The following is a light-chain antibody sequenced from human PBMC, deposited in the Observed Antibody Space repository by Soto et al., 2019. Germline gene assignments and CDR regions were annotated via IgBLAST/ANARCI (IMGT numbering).Light chain of an antibody. CDR1: QSISSW. CDR2: DAS. Sequence: DILMTQSPSTLSASVGDRVTITCRASQSISSWLAWYQQKPGKAPKLLIYDASSLESGVPSRFSGSTSGTEFTLTISSLQPDDFATYYCQQYNSYSWTFGHGTKV. CDR3: QQYNSYSWT. J-gene: IGKJ1*01. V-gene: IGKV1-5*01.